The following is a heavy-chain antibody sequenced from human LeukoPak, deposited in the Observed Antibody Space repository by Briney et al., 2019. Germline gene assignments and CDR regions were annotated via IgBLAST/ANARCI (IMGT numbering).Heavy chain of an antibody. J-gene: IGHJ4*02. Sequence: SETLSLTCTVSGGSISSSSYYWGWIRQPPGKGLEWIGSIHYSGSTYYNPSLKSRVTISVDTSKNQFSLKLSSVTAADTAVYYCARGYSYGFSLGYWGQGTLVTVSS. V-gene: IGHV4-39*07. CDR1: GGSISSSSYY. CDR2: IHYSGST. CDR3: ARGYSYGFSLGY. D-gene: IGHD5-18*01.